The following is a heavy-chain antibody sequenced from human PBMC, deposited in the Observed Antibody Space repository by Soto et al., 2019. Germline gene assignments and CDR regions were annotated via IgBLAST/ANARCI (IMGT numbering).Heavy chain of an antibody. CDR3: ARDFAYFDS. CDR1: GGSSKSGSYS. CDR2: VYHTGRT. Sequence: QVQLQESGPGLVKPSETLSLTCTVSGGSSKSGSYSWSWIRQPPGKGLEWIEYVYHTGRTSYNPSLKSRVSISMDTSKNQFSLNLDSVTAADTAVYFCARDFAYFDSWGQGTLVTVSS. J-gene: IGHJ4*02. D-gene: IGHD3-3*01. V-gene: IGHV4-61*01.